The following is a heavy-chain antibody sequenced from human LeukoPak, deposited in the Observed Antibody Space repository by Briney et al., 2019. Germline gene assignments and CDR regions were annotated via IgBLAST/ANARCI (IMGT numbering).Heavy chain of an antibody. Sequence: GGSLRLSCAASGFTFSSYSMNWVRQAPGKGLEWVSYIDSSSSTIYYADSVKGRFTISRDNAKNSLYLQMDSLRDEDAAVYYCARYEYTSGQMFDYWGQGTLVTVSS. D-gene: IGHD6-19*01. J-gene: IGHJ4*02. V-gene: IGHV3-48*02. CDR2: IDSSSSTI. CDR3: ARYEYTSGQMFDY. CDR1: GFTFSSYS.